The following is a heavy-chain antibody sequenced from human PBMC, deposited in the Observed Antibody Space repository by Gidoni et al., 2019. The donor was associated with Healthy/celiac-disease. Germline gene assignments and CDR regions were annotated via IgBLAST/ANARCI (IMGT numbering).Heavy chain of an antibody. CDR3: ARDLLRWPYYYDSSGYQYFDY. CDR2: ISSSSSYT. CDR1: GFTFSDYY. V-gene: IGHV3-11*06. Sequence: QVQLVESGGGLVKPGGSLRLSCAASGFTFSDYYMRWIRQAPGKGLEWVSYISSSSSYTNYADSVKGRFTISRDNAKNSLYLQMNSLRAEDTAVYYCARDLLRWPYYYDSSGYQYFDYWGQGTLVTVSS. J-gene: IGHJ4*02. D-gene: IGHD3-22*01.